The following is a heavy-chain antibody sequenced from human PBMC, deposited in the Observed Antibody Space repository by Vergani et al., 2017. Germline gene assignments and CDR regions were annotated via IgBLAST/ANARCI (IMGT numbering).Heavy chain of an antibody. CDR3: GRVADFNGLGSRLLDL. CDR2: MYHSGST. CDR1: GGSMSGYY. Sequence: QVRLQESGPGLVKPSETLSLTCSVSGGSMSGYYWSWIRQPPGKGLEWIGYMYHSGSTNYNPSLETRVTISGDTSKNQFSLKLNSVTAADTAVYYCGRVADFNGLGSRLLDLWGQGILVTVSS. V-gene: IGHV4-59*01. J-gene: IGHJ5*02. D-gene: IGHD3-10*01.